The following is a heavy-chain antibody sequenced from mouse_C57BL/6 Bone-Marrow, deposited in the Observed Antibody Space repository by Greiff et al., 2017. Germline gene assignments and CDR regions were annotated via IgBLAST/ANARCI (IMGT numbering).Heavy chain of an antibody. Sequence: QVQLQQPGAELVMPGASVKLSCKASGYTFTSYWMHWVKQRPGQGLEWIGEIDPSDSYTTYNQKFKGKSTLTVDKSSITAYMQLSSLTSEDSAVYYGASGRGSWFAYWGQGTLVTVSA. D-gene: IGHD4-1*01. J-gene: IGHJ3*01. V-gene: IGHV1-69*01. CDR3: ASGRGSWFAY. CDR1: GYTFTSYW. CDR2: IDPSDSYT.